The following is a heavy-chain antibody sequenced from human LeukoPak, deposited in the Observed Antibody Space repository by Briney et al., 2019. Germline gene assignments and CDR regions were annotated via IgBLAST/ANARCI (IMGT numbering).Heavy chain of an antibody. V-gene: IGHV3-7*01. CDR1: GFTFSDYW. Sequence: GGSLRLSCAVSGFTFSDYWMNWFRQAPGKGLEWVASINQNGGEKSYVDSVKGRFTISRDNPKNSLYLQMSCLRAEDTAVYYFARDGTAAGLYFDLWGEGTLVTVSS. D-gene: IGHD6-13*01. CDR2: INQNGGEK. CDR3: ARDGTAAGLYFDL. J-gene: IGHJ4*01.